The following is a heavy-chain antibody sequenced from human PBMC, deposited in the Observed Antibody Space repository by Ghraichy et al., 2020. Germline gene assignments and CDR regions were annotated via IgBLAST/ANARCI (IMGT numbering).Heavy chain of an antibody. Sequence: GGSLRLSCAASGFTFSSYAMSWVRQAPGKGLEWVSAISGSGGSTYYADSVKGRFTISRDNSKNTLYLQMNSLRAEDTAVYYCAKDRNSYGFGSQDQWYFDLWGRGTLVTVSS. J-gene: IGHJ2*01. CDR1: GFTFSSYA. CDR2: ISGSGGST. CDR3: AKDRNSYGFGSQDQWYFDL. V-gene: IGHV3-23*01. D-gene: IGHD5-18*01.